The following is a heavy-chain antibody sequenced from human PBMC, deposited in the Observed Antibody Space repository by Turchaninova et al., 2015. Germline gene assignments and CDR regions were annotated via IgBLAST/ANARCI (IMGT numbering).Heavy chain of an antibody. Sequence: QLQLQESGPGLVRPSETLSLPCTVSGDSINSSRSYWGWVRQPPGNGLEWIALPYPSVPSYYHPSLKSRLTISVETSKKQFSLRLSSVTAADTAGYYWASRWLVRPDSWYFDLWGRGALVTVSS. CDR2: PYPSVPS. J-gene: IGHJ2*01. CDR3: ASRWLVRPDSWYFDL. CDR1: GDSINSSRSY. V-gene: IGHV4-39*01. D-gene: IGHD6-19*01.